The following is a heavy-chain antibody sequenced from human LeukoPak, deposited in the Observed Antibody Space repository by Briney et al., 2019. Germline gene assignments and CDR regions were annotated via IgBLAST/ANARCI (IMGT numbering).Heavy chain of an antibody. CDR1: GFTFSSYA. V-gene: IGHV3-23*01. CDR3: AKDGSYSGWHNYYYYYMDV. J-gene: IGHJ6*03. CDR2: ISGSGGST. Sequence: PGGSLRLSCAASGFTFSSYAMSWVRQAPGKGLEWVSAISGSGGSTYYADSVKGRFTISRDNSKNTLYLQMNSLRAEDTAVYYCAKDGSYSGWHNYYYYYMDVWGKGTTVTVSS. D-gene: IGHD6-19*01.